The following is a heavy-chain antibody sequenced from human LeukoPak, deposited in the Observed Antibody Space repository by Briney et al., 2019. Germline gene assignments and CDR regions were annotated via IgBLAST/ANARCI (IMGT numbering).Heavy chain of an antibody. D-gene: IGHD1-26*01. Sequence: GGSLRLSCAAAGFTFSSYWMSWVRQAPGKGLEWVANMKQDGSEIYYVGSVRGRFTISRDNAKNSLYLQMNSLRAEDTAVYYCARRGSYSLFDYWGPGTLVTVSS. CDR1: GFTFSSYW. J-gene: IGHJ4*02. CDR2: MKQDGSEI. CDR3: ARRGSYSLFDY. V-gene: IGHV3-7*01.